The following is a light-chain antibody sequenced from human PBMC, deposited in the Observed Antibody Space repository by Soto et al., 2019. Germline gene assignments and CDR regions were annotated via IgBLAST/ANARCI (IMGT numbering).Light chain of an antibody. CDR3: QQYNNWPTWT. V-gene: IGKV3-20*01. CDR2: GAS. CDR1: QSLSSSY. J-gene: IGKJ1*01. Sequence: ENVLTQSPGTLSLSPGERATLSCRASQSLSSSYLAWYQQKPGQAPRLLIYGASSRATGIPDRFSGSGSGTDFTLTISSLQAEDSAVYFCQQYNNWPTWTFGHGTKVDIK.